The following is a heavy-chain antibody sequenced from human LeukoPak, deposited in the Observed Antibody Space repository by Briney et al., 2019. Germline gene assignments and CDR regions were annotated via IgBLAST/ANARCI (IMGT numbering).Heavy chain of an antibody. CDR1: GGSISSYY. J-gene: IGHJ3*02. V-gene: IGHV4-59*01. CDR2: IYYSGST. Sequence: QPSETLSLTCTVPGGSISSYYWSWIRQPPGKGLEWIGYIYYSGSTNYNPSLKSRVTISVDTSKNQFSLKLSSVTAADTAVYYCARDRQLADAFDIWGQGTMVTVSS. D-gene: IGHD6-6*01. CDR3: ARDRQLADAFDI.